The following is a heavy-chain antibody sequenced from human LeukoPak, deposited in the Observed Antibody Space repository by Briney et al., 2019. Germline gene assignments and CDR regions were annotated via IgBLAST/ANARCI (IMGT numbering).Heavy chain of an antibody. Sequence: PSETLSLTCTVSGGSISSSSYYWGWIRQPPGKGLEWIGSIYYSGSTYYNPSLKSRVTISVDTSKNQFSLKLSSVTAADTAVYYCARRLRVGRQQLAHWYFDLWGRGTLVTVSS. CDR1: GGSISSSSYY. D-gene: IGHD6-13*01. V-gene: IGHV4-39*01. CDR2: IYYSGST. J-gene: IGHJ2*01. CDR3: ARRLRVGRQQLAHWYFDL.